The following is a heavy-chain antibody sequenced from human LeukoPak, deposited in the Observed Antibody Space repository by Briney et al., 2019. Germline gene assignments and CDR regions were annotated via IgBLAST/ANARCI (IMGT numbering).Heavy chain of an antibody. D-gene: IGHD1-26*01. V-gene: IGHV4-59*11. Sequence: SSETLSLTCTVSGGSISSHYRSWIRQPPGKGLEWIGYIYYSGSTNYNPSLKSRVTISVDTSKNQLSLKLSSVTAADTAVYYCAREVGWELRGGFDYWGQGTLVTVSS. CDR3: AREVGWELRGGFDY. J-gene: IGHJ4*02. CDR2: IYYSGST. CDR1: GGSISSHY.